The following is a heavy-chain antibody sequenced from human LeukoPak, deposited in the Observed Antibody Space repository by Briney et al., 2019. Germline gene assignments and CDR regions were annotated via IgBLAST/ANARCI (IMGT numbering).Heavy chain of an antibody. CDR3: ARDRLDKIPELKH. CDR2: INPKTDSP. D-gene: IGHD1-1*01. V-gene: IGHV1-46*01. Sequence: ASVKVSCKASGYTFANYYIHWVRQAPGQGLEWMGIINPKTDSPTYTQKFHGRVTLTSDMSARTVYMELSSLTSDDTAVYYCARDRLDKIPELKHWGQGTLVTVSS. J-gene: IGHJ1*01. CDR1: GYTFANYY.